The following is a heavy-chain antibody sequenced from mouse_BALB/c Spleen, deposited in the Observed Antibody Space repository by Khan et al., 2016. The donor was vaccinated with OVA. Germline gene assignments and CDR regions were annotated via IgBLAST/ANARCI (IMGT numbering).Heavy chain of an antibody. Sequence: EVELVESGGGLVQPGGSLKLSCAASGFTFSSYGMSWVRQTPDKRLELVATINSNGGSTYYPDSVKGRFTISRDNAKNTLYLQMSSLKSEDTAMNYYGRMARTINWGQGTTLTVSA. CDR1: GFTFSSYG. CDR3: GRMARTIN. V-gene: IGHV5-6-3*01. CDR2: INSNGGST. J-gene: IGHJ2*01.